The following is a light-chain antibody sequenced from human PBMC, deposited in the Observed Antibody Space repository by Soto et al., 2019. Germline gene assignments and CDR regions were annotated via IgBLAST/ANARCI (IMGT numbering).Light chain of an antibody. J-gene: IGKJ1*01. CDR2: AAS. Sequence: DIQMTQSPSTLSASVGDIVTITFRASQTISSWLAWYQQKPGKAPKLLIYAASTLESGVSSRFSGRVSVTEFTLTINSLQPEDFATYYCQQYKSYLRTFGQGTKVDI. CDR3: QQYKSYLRT. CDR1: QTISSW. V-gene: IGKV1-5*01.